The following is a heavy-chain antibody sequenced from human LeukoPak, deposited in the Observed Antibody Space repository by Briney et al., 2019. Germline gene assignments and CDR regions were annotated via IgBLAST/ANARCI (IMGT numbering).Heavy chain of an antibody. Sequence: GGSLRLSCAASGFTFSSYAMTWVRQAPGKGLEWVASISGSGGETNYADSVQGRLTISRDNSKNTLYLQMNSLRAEDTAVYYCAKDAPIYSGSYYFPYWGQGTLVTVSS. CDR1: GFTFSSYA. J-gene: IGHJ4*02. V-gene: IGHV3-23*01. CDR3: AKDAPIYSGSYYFPY. CDR2: ISGSGGET. D-gene: IGHD1-26*01.